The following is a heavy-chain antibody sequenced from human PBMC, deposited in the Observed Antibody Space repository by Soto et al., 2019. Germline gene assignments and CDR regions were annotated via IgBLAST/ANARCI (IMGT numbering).Heavy chain of an antibody. D-gene: IGHD6-6*01. CDR3: ARIPLGTLGSSSDYYYYGMDV. J-gene: IGHJ6*02. CDR1: GDSVSSNSAA. Sequence: SQTLSLTCAISGDSVSSNSAAWNWIRQSPSRGLEWLGRTYYRSKWYNDYAVSVKSRITINPDTSKNQFSLQLNSVTPEVTAVYYCARIPLGTLGSSSDYYYYGMDVWGQGTTVTVSS. CDR2: TYYRSKWYN. V-gene: IGHV6-1*01.